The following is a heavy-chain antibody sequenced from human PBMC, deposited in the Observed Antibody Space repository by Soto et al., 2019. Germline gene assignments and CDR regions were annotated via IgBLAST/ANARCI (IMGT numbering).Heavy chain of an antibody. CDR2: IRGTAT. Sequence: EVQLLESGGTLVQPGESLRLSCEVSGFSFSSFAMNWVRQAPGEGLEWVSSIRGTATSYADSVKGRFTISRDNSKNTVYLKMNTLRGEDTAVYYCANCAVLMTRPGGWCNWFDPWGQGTLVIVSS. D-gene: IGHD2-21*01. CDR1: GFSFSSFA. V-gene: IGHV3-23*01. J-gene: IGHJ5*02. CDR3: ANCAVLMTRPGGWCNWFDP.